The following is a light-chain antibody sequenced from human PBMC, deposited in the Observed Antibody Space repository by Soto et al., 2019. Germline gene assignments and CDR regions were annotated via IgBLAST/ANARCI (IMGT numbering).Light chain of an antibody. V-gene: IGLV2-14*01. CDR3: TSYTSSNTYV. CDR1: SSDVGRYNY. J-gene: IGLJ1*01. Sequence: QSVLTQPASVSGSPGQSITISCTGTSSDVGRYNYVSWYQQYTGKAPKLMIYEISNRPSGVSIRFSGSKSGNTASLTISGLQAEDEADYYCTSYTSSNTYVFGGGTKVTVL. CDR2: EIS.